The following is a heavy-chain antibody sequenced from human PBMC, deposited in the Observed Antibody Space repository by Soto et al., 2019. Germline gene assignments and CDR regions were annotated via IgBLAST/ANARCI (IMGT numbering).Heavy chain of an antibody. CDR3: AKDGSHTFDY. CDR2: MSYEGSNE. D-gene: IGHD1-26*01. Sequence: QVQLVESGGGVVQPGRSLRLSCAASGFTFSHYAMHWVRQAPGKGLEWVALMSYEGSNEYYADSVKGRFTISRDNSKNTLYLQMTSLRAEDTAVYYCAKDGSHTFDYWGQGTLVTVSS. CDR1: GFTFSHYA. V-gene: IGHV3-30*18. J-gene: IGHJ4*02.